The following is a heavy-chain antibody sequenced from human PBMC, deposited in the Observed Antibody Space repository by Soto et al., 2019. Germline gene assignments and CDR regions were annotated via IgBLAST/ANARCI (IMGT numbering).Heavy chain of an antibody. V-gene: IGHV2-5*02. D-gene: IGHD3-9*01. CDR2: SYWDEDK. Sequence: QVTLKESGPTLVNPTQTLTLTCIFSGLSLNTGGVGVGWIRQPPGKTLEWLALSYWDEDKSYSPSLRSRLTITKYTSRNQVLLTLTNMDLVDTATYYCLHRRSAFVDFSAEYFPHWGQGILVTVSS. CDR3: LHRRSAFVDFSAEYFPH. CDR1: GLSLNTGGVG. J-gene: IGHJ1*01.